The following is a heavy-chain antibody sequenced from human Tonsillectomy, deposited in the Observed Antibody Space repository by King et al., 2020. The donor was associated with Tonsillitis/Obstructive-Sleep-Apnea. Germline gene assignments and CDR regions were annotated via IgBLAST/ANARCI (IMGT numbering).Heavy chain of an antibody. CDR2: IDPNDSYT. Sequence: VQLVESGAEVKKPGESLRISCKGSGYRFTTYWISWVRQMPGNGLEWMGRIDPNDSYTDYSPSFQGHVIISADRSISTVYLQWSSLKASDTAMYYCARQLGHYYYYMDVWGKGTTVTVSS. V-gene: IGHV5-10-1*01. D-gene: IGHD6-6*01. CDR1: GYRFTTYW. J-gene: IGHJ6*03. CDR3: ARQLGHYYYYMDV.